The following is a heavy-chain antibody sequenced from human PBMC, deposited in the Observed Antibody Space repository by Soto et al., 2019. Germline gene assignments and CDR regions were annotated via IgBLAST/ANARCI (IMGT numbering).Heavy chain of an antibody. V-gene: IGHV3-49*03. D-gene: IGHD3-16*02. CDR1: GFTFGDYA. CDR2: IRSKAYGGTT. CDR3: TSFLPNIPSDY. J-gene: IGHJ4*02. Sequence: GGSLRLSCTASGFTFGDYAMSWFRQAPGKGLEWVGFIRSKAYGGTTEYAASVKGRFTISRDDSKSIAYLQMNSLKTEDTAVYYCTSFLPNIPSDYWGQETLVTVSS.